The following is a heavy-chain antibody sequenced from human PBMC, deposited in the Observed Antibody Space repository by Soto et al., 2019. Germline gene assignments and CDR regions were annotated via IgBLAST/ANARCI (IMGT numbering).Heavy chain of an antibody. V-gene: IGHV1-69*13. CDR2: IIPIFGTA. CDR3: ARVGPHDYGDYWWFDP. CDR1: GGTFSSYA. D-gene: IGHD4-17*01. J-gene: IGHJ5*02. Sequence: SVKVSCKASGGTFSSYAISWVRQAPGQGLEWMGGIIPIFGTANYAQKFQGRVTITADESTSTAYMELSSLRSEDTAVYYCARVGPHDYGDYWWFDPWGQGTLVTVSS.